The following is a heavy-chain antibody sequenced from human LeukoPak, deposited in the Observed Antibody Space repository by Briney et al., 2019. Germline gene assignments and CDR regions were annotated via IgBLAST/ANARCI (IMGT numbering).Heavy chain of an antibody. V-gene: IGHV6-1*01. J-gene: IGHJ6*03. CDR1: GDSVSSNSAS. Sequence: SQTLSLTCAISGDSVSSNSASWNWIRQSPWRGLEWLGRTYYRSKWYNDYAVSVKSRITIKPDTTKNQYSLQLNSVTPEDTAVYYGARDKKEAMVRGVMYYYYYMDVWGEGTTVTVSS. CDR3: ARDKKEAMVRGVMYYYYYMDV. CDR2: TYYRSKWYN. D-gene: IGHD3-10*01.